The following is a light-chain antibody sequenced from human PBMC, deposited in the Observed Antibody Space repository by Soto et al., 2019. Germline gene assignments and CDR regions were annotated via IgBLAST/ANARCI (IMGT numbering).Light chain of an antibody. V-gene: IGLV1-44*01. J-gene: IGLJ2*01. Sequence: QAVVTQPPSASGTPGQRVTISCSGSSFNIGSNTVNWYQQLPGTAPKLLIYSSNQRPSGVPDRFSGSKSGTSASLAISGLQSEDEADYYCAAWDDSLNGHVVFGGGTKLTVL. CDR2: SSN. CDR1: SFNIGSNT. CDR3: AAWDDSLNGHVV.